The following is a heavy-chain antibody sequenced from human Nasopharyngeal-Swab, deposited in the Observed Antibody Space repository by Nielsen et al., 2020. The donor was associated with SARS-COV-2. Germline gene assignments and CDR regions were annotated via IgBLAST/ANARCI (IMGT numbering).Heavy chain of an antibody. V-gene: IGHV4-59*08. Sequence: GSLRLSCTVSGGSISSYYWSWIRQPPGKGLEWIGYIYYSGSTNYNPSLKSRVTISVDTSKNQFSLKLSSVTAADTAVYYCARNQNPYGSGSYSRRTTFNAFDIWGQGTMVTVSS. J-gene: IGHJ3*02. CDR1: GGSISSYY. D-gene: IGHD3-10*01. CDR2: IYYSGST. CDR3: ARNQNPYGSGSYSRRTTFNAFDI.